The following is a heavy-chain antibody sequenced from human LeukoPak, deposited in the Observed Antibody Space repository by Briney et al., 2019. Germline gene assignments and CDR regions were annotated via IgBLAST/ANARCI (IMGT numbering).Heavy chain of an antibody. CDR2: ISAYNGNT. V-gene: IGHV1-18*01. Sequence: GSSVKVSCKASGGTFSSYAISWVRQAPGQGLEWMGWISAYNGNTNYAQKLQGRVTMTTDTSTSTAYMELRSLRSDDTAVYYCARGSFTIERLDDAFDIWGQGTMVTVSS. D-gene: IGHD3-9*01. CDR3: ARGSFTIERLDDAFDI. CDR1: GGTFSSYA. J-gene: IGHJ3*02.